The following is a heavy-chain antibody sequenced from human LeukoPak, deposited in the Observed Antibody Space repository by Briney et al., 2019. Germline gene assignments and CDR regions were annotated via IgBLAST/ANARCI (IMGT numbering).Heavy chain of an antibody. CDR2: VSADGRTQ. D-gene: IGHD5-24*01. J-gene: IGHJ4*02. Sequence: GRSLRLSCAASGFTFSTYSIHWVRQAPGKGLEWVTVVSADGRTQLYSDSVKGRFTVSRDNSLNTLHLQMNSLKTEDTAVYYCAREFGHNRWYFDYWGQGALVTVSS. V-gene: IGHV3-30*03. CDR3: AREFGHNRWYFDY. CDR1: GFTFSTYS.